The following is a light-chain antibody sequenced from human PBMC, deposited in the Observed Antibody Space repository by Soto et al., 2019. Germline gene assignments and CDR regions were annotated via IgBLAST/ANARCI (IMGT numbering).Light chain of an antibody. CDR2: DVS. CDR1: SSDVGGYDY. CDR3: CSYAGSYTFVV. J-gene: IGLJ2*01. Sequence: QSVLTQPRSGSGSPGQSVTISCTGTSSDVGGYDYVSWYQQHPGKAPKLMIYDVSKRPSGVPDRFSGSKSGNTASLTISGLQAEDEADYYCCSYAGSYTFVVFGGGTKVTVL. V-gene: IGLV2-11*01.